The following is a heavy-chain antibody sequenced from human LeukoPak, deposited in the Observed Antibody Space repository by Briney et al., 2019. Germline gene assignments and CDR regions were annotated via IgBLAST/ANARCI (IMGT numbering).Heavy chain of an antibody. D-gene: IGHD5/OR15-5a*01. J-gene: IGHJ5*01. CDR1: DYTITSGDY. CDR3: ARNMSTEGWFDS. V-gene: IGHV4-38-2*01. Sequence: SETLSLTCVVSDYTITSGDYWAWIRQPPGEGLEWIESIYNSVSTSHNPSRKSRVTRSVDPSKNQFSLNLRSVTAADTAVYFFARNMSTEGWFDSWGRGTLVTVSS. CDR2: IYNSVST.